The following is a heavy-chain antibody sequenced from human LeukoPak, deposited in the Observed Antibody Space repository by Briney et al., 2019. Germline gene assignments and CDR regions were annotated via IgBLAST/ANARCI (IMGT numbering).Heavy chain of an antibody. J-gene: IGHJ5*02. D-gene: IGHD2-2*01. CDR3: AREYCSSTSCYFSPWFDP. V-gene: IGHV1-18*01. CDR2: ISAYNGNT. CDR1: GYTFTSYG. Sequence: ASVKVSCKASGYTFTSYGISWVRQAPGQGLEWMGWISAYNGNTNYAQKLQGRVTMTTDTSTSTAYMELRSLRSDDTAVYYCAREYCSSTSCYFSPWFDPWGQGTLVTVSS.